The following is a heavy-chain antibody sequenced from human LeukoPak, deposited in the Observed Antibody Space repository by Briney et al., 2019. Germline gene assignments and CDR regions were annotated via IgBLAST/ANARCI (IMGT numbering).Heavy chain of an antibody. D-gene: IGHD2-2*01. J-gene: IGHJ4*02. CDR1: GFTFSSYG. CDR2: INTDSSDI. CDR3: ARDTFQPGLIDS. V-gene: IGHV3-21*05. Sequence: KSGGSLRLSCAASGFTFSSYGMHWVRQAPGKGLEWVSYINTDSSDIHYADSVKGRFTISRDNARNTLYLQLSSLRAEDSAVYYCARDTFQPGLIDSWGQGTLVTVSS.